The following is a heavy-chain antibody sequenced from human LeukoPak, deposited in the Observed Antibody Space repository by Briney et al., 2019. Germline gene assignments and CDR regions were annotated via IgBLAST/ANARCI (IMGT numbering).Heavy chain of an antibody. J-gene: IGHJ4*02. CDR1: GFTFSSYS. Sequence: GGSLRLSCAASGFTFSSYSMNWVRQAPGKGLEWVSSISSSSSYIYYADSVKGRFTISRDNAKNSLYLQMNSLRAEDTAVYYCARVMGRYCSSTSCYVDYWGQGTLVTVSS. V-gene: IGHV3-21*01. D-gene: IGHD2-2*01. CDR3: ARVMGRYCSSTSCYVDY. CDR2: ISSSSSYI.